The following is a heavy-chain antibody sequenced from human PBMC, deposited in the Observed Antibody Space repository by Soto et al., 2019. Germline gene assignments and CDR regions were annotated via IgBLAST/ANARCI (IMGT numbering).Heavy chain of an antibody. J-gene: IGHJ2*01. CDR1: GFTFSSYG. CDR3: AREDIVVVVAATYFDL. CDR2: IWYDGSNK. Sequence: QVQLVESGGGVVQPRRSLRLSCAASGFTFSSYGMHWVRQAPGKGLEWVAVIWYDGSNKYYADSVKGRFTISRDNSKNTLYLQMNSLRAEDTAVYYCAREDIVVVVAATYFDLWGRGTLVTVSS. V-gene: IGHV3-33*01. D-gene: IGHD2-15*01.